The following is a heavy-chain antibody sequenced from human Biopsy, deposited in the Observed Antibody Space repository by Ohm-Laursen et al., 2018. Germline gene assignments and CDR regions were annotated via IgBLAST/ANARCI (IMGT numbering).Heavy chain of an antibody. CDR3: AADADGYYTEFDY. J-gene: IGHJ4*02. CDR1: EGTFSNYG. V-gene: IGHV1-69*04. CDR2: IVPILGHL. D-gene: IGHD3-3*01. Sequence: SVKVSCKAPEGTFSNYGVNWVRQAPGQGLEWVGRIVPILGHLNYAQRFQGRVSTTADKSTTYVYMELSRLTSGDTAVYYCAADADGYYTEFDYWGPGTLVTVSS.